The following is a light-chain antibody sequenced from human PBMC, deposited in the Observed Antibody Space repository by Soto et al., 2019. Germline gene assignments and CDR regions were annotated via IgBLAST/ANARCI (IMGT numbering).Light chain of an antibody. CDR1: QSISTW. Sequence: IQMPQSPSTLSASVGDRVTIACRASQSISTWLAWYQQKPGRAPKLLTYGASSLESGVPSRFSGSGSGTEFTLTISSLQPDDFATYYCQHYNEYPWTFGQGTKVEIK. CDR3: QHYNEYPWT. V-gene: IGKV1-5*01. J-gene: IGKJ1*01. CDR2: GAS.